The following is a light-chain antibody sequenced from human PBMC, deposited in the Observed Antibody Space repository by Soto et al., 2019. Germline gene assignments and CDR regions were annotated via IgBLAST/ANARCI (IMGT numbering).Light chain of an antibody. CDR2: DAS. Sequence: EMVSTQSPATLSLSPGERGTLSCGASQSISTYLAWYQQKPGQSPRLLIYDASNRDTGVPARFSGSGSGTEFTLTISDVQPEDFALYYCHQRQSCPRTFGQGTKVDIK. CDR1: QSISTY. CDR3: HQRQSCPRT. V-gene: IGKV3-11*01. J-gene: IGKJ1*01.